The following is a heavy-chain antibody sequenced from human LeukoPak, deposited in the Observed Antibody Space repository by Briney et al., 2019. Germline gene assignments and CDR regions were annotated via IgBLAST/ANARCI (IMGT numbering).Heavy chain of an antibody. CDR1: GYTFTSYG. V-gene: IGHV1-18*01. D-gene: IGHD3-10*01. CDR2: ISAYNGNT. CDR3: ARRFGESKYYYYYYMDV. J-gene: IGHJ6*03. Sequence: ASVKVSCKASGYTFTSYGISWVRQAPGQGLEWMGWISAYNGNTNYAQKLQGRVTMTRDTSISTAYMELSRLRSDDTAVYYCARRFGESKYYYYYYMDVWGKGTTVTISS.